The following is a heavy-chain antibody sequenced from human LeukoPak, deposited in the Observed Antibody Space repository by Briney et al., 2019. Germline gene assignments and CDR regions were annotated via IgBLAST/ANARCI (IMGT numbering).Heavy chain of an antibody. CDR2: ISTYSGDT. Sequence: ASVNVSCKAGTYSFINYGLTWVRQAPGQGLVWMGWISTYSGDTNYAQNFQGRVTLTRDTSTSTAYMDLNNLTPDDTAVYYCARVEYSSGRGDHWGQGTLVTVSS. CDR3: ARVEYSSGRGDH. V-gene: IGHV1-18*01. CDR1: TYSFINYG. J-gene: IGHJ4*02. D-gene: IGHD3-22*01.